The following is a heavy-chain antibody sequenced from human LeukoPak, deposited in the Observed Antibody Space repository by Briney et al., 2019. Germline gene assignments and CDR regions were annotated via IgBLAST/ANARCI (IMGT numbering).Heavy chain of an antibody. Sequence: GGSLRLPCAASGFTFSSYGIHWVRQAPGKGLEWVAFIRYDGSNKYYADSVKGRFTISRDNSKNTLYLQMNSLRAEDTAVYYCAAYYYDTGVYTDYWGQGALVAVSS. D-gene: IGHD3-22*01. J-gene: IGHJ4*02. V-gene: IGHV3-30*02. CDR1: GFTFSSYG. CDR3: AAYYYDTGVYTDY. CDR2: IRYDGSNK.